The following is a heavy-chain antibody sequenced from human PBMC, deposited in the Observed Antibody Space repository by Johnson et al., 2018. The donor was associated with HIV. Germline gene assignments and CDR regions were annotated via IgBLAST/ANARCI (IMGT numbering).Heavy chain of an antibody. CDR3: ARDRGAFDI. J-gene: IGHJ3*02. CDR2: ISFAGSNR. CDR1: GFTFTSYP. V-gene: IGHV3-30*04. Sequence: QMHLVESGGGVVQPGRSLRLSCVASGFTFTSYPMHWVRQAPGKGLEWVAVISFAGSNRNYADSVKGRFTISRDNSKNMLYLQINSLREEDTAVYYCARDRGAFDIWGQGTMVTVSS.